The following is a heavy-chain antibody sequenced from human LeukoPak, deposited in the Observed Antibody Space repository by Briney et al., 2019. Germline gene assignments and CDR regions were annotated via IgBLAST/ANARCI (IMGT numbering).Heavy chain of an antibody. J-gene: IGHJ4*02. Sequence: PGGSLRRSCAASGFTFSSSWMSWVRQAPGKGLEWVANIKSGGSGTNHVESVKGRFTVSRDNAKNSLYLQINSLRAEDTAVYYCARGYGGNHKWGQGTLVTVSS. D-gene: IGHD1-14*01. CDR2: IKSGGSGT. V-gene: IGHV3-7*01. CDR3: ARGYGGNHK. CDR1: GFTFSSSW.